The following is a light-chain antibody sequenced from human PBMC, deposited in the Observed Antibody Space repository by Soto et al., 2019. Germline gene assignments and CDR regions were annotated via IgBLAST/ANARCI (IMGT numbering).Light chain of an antibody. J-gene: IGLJ2*01. Sequence: NFMLTQPHSVSESPGKTVTISCTRTSGSIASNYVQWYQQRPGSAPTTVIYEDNQRPSGVPDRFSGSIDSSSNSASLPISGLKTEDEADYYCQSYDTTKGGVIFGGGTKLTVL. CDR3: QSYDTTKGGVI. CDR2: EDN. CDR1: SGSIASNY. V-gene: IGLV6-57*04.